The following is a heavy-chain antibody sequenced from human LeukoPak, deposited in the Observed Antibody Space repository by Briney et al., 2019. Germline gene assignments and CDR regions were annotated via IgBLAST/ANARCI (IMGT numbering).Heavy chain of an antibody. CDR3: ARDVDTATDQINDY. J-gene: IGHJ4*02. D-gene: IGHD5-18*01. Sequence: ASVKVSCKASGYTFTSHGISWVRQAPGQGLEWMGWVSTYNGNTNYVPKYQGGVTITTDTSTSTAYMELRSLRSDDTAVYYCARDVDTATDQINDYWGQGTLVTVSS. CDR2: VSTYNGNT. CDR1: GYTFTSHG. V-gene: IGHV1-18*04.